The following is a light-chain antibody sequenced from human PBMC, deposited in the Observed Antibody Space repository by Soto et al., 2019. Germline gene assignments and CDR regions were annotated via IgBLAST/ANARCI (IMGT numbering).Light chain of an antibody. CDR2: GAS. Sequence: EIVLTQSPGTLSLSPGERATLSCRASQSISSSYLAWYQQKPGQAPRLLIYGASSRATGIPDRFSGSGFGTDFTLTNSRVEPEDFAVYYCQRYGSSPSTFGQGTKVEIK. V-gene: IGKV3-20*01. CDR3: QRYGSSPST. CDR1: QSISSSY. J-gene: IGKJ1*01.